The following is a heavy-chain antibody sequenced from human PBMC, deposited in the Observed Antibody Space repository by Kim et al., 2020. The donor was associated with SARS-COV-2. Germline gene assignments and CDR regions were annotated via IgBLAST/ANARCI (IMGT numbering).Heavy chain of an antibody. CDR2: A. V-gene: IGHV1-69*04. CDR3: ARDRDITGYDP. D-gene: IGHD2-15*01. J-gene: IGHJ5*02. Sequence: ANYARKFQGRVTITADKSTSIAYMERSSLRSEDTAVYYCARDRDITGYDPWGQGTLVTVSS.